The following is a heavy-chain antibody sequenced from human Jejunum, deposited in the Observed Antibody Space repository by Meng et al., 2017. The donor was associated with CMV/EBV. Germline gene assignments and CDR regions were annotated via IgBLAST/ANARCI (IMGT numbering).Heavy chain of an antibody. CDR2: IHYSGRT. V-gene: IGHV4-61*01. J-gene: IGHJ4*02. CDR1: GAHVSSDSYY. D-gene: IGHD3-10*01. CDR3: ATSPGYHREFGY. Sequence: VYGAHVSSDSYYWSWTRQPPGKGLESIGFIHYSGRTNYNPSLMSRVTISVDTSKNQFSLKLSSVTAADTAVYYCATSPGYHREFGYWGQGTLVTVSS.